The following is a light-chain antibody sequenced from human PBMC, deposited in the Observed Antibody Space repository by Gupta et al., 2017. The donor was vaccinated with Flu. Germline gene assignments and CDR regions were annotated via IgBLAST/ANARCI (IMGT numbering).Light chain of an antibody. CDR3: QQYNYWPMFS. CDR2: GAS. Sequence: EIVMTQSPDTLSVSPGERATISCRASQSVSSDLAWYQQKPGQAPRLLLYGASNRATGIPARFSGSGSGTEFTLSISSLQSEDFAVYYCQQYNYWPMFSFGQGTKLEIK. V-gene: IGKV3-15*01. CDR1: QSVSSD. J-gene: IGKJ2*03.